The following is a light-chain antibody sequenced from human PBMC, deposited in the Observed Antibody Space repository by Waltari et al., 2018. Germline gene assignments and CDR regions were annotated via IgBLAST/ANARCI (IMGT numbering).Light chain of an antibody. CDR3: QQRSDWPRT. CDR2: SAS. CDR1: QSVSSY. J-gene: IGKJ1*01. V-gene: IGKV3-11*01. Sequence: EIVLTQSPATLSLSPGERATLSCRASQSVSSYLAWYQQKPGQTPRLLIFSASNRAAGSPARFSGSGSGTDFTLTISSLAPEDFAVYYCQQRSDWPRTFGQGTKVEIK.